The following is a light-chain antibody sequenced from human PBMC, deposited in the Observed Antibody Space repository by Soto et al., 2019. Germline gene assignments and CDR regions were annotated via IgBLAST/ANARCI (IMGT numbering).Light chain of an antibody. CDR1: QSVSSY. Sequence: EMVLTQSRVTLSLSTGERATLSCRASQSVSSYLGWCQQKPGQAPRLLIYDASNGATGIPARFSGSGSGTDFTLTISSLEPEDFAVYYCQQRSNWPKTFGQGTRLEIK. V-gene: IGKV3-11*01. CDR2: DAS. CDR3: QQRSNWPKT. J-gene: IGKJ5*01.